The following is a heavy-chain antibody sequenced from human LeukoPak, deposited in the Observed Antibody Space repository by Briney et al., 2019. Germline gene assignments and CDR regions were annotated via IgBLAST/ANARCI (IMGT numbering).Heavy chain of an antibody. D-gene: IGHD2-15*01. CDR3: ARDYCSGGSCYSSYYYYGMDV. J-gene: IGHJ6*02. CDR1: GGAISSSSYY. Sequence: SETLSLTCTVSGGAISSSSYYWGWIRQPPGKGLEWVGSIYYSESTYYNPSLKSRVTISVDTSKNQFSLKLSSVTAADTAVYYCARDYCSGGSCYSSYYYYGMDVWGQGTTVTVSS. CDR2: IYYSEST. V-gene: IGHV4-39*02.